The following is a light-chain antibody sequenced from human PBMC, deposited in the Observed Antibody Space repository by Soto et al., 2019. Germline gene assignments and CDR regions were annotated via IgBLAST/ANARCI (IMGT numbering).Light chain of an antibody. CDR2: GAS. V-gene: IGKV3-11*01. CDR1: QSISNY. CDR3: QHRNYWLT. J-gene: IGKJ4*01. Sequence: EPVLTQSPATLSLSPGERATLSCRASQSISNYLAWYQQKPGQAPRLLIYGASNRATGIPARFSGSGSGTDFALTISSLEPEDFAVYYCQHRNYWLTFGGGTKMEIK.